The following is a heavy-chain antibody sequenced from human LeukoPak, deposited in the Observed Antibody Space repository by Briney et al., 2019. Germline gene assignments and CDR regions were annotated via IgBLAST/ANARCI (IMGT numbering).Heavy chain of an antibody. CDR1: GFTFGGYG. J-gene: IGHJ4*02. CDR2: IAYDGSRA. D-gene: IGHD1-14*01. Sequence: QPGRSLRLSCAGSGFTFGGYGMHWFRQTPGEGLEWVAVIAYDGSRAFYADSVKGRFTISRDNSKNTMSVQMDDLRAEDTAVYYCTRYNNDHFDYWGQGTLVTVSS. V-gene: IGHV3-33*01. CDR3: TRYNNDHFDY.